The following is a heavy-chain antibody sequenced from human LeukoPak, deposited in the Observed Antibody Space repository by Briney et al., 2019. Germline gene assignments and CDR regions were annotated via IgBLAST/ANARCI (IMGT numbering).Heavy chain of an antibody. V-gene: IGHV3-30*03. J-gene: IGHJ4*02. CDR3: ASGDGYNCRDTRDYYFDY. D-gene: IGHD5-24*01. Sequence: QTGGSLRLSCAASGFTSSSYGMHWVRQAPGKGLEWVAVISYDGSNKYYADSVKGRFTISRDNSKNTLYLQMNSLRAEDTAVYYCASGDGYNCRDTRDYYFDYWGQGTLVTVSS. CDR2: ISYDGSNK. CDR1: GFTSSSYG.